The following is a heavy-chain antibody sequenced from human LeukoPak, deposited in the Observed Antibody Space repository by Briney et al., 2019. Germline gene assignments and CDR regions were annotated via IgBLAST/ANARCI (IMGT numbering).Heavy chain of an antibody. CDR2: IYTSGST. CDR3: ARAHSGSTLDYYYYYMDV. V-gene: IGHV4-61*02. CDR1: GGSISSGSYY. D-gene: IGHD1-26*01. Sequence: SQTLSLTCTVSGGSISSGSYYWSWIRQPAGKGVEWIGRIYTSGSTNYNPSLKSRVTISVDTSKNQFSLKLSSVTAADTAVYYCARAHSGSTLDYYYYYMDVWGKGTTVTVSS. J-gene: IGHJ6*03.